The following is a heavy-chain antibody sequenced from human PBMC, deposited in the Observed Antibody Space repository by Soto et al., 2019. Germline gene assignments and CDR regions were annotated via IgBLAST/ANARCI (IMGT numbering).Heavy chain of an antibody. V-gene: IGHV1-18*01. CDR1: GYTFTDFG. CDR2: ISAYNGNT. D-gene: IGHD7-27*01. J-gene: IGHJ4*02. CDR3: ARDSGNLGNWAYFFDY. Sequence: QGQLVQSGAEVKKPGASVKVSCKASGYTFTDFGISWVRQAPGQGLEWMGWISAYNGNTDYAQKVQGRVTMTTDTSTSTAYMELRSLTSGDTAVYYCARDSGNLGNWAYFFDYWGQGTLVTVSS.